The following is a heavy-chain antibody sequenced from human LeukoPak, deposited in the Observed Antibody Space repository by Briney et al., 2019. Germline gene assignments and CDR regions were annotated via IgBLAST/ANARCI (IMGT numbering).Heavy chain of an antibody. CDR1: GFSFSDYY. CDR2: YSGSTSYT. D-gene: IGHD6-19*01. Sequence: GGSLRLSCAASGFSFSDYYMSWIRQAPGKGLEWVSYYSGSTSYTDYADSVKGRFTISRDNSKNTLYLQMNSLRAEDTAVYYCARDHSSGWYSDYFDYWGQGTLVTVSS. V-gene: IGHV3-11*06. CDR3: ARDHSSGWYSDYFDY. J-gene: IGHJ4*02.